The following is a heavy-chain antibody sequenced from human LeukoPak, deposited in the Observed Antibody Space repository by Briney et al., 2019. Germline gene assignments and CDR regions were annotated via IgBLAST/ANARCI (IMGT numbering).Heavy chain of an antibody. V-gene: IGHV3-7*05. J-gene: IGHJ5*02. CDR1: GFTFSSYW. CDR2: IKPDGGEK. D-gene: IGHD3-16*02. CDR3: ARGYISPRMNWFDP. Sequence: PGGSLRLSCAASGFTFSSYWMTWVRQAPGTGLQRVANIKPDGGEKYYVDSVKGRFTISRDNAKNSLYLEMNSLRPEDTAVYYCARGYISPRMNWFDPWGQGTPVTVSS.